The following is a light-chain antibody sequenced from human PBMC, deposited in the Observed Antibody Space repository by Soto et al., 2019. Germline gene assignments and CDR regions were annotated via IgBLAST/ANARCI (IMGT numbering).Light chain of an antibody. CDR3: SSYTSSLYV. V-gene: IGLV2-14*01. J-gene: IGLJ1*01. CDR1: SSGVGGYNY. CDR2: DVS. Sequence: QSVLTQPASVFGSPGQSITISCTGTSSGVGGYNYVSWYQQHPGKAPKLMIYDVSNRPSGVSNRFSGSKSGNTASLTISGLQAEDEADYYCSSYTSSLYVFGSGTKVTVL.